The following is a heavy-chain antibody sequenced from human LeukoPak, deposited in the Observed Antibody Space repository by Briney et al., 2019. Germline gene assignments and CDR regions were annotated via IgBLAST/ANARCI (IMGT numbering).Heavy chain of an antibody. Sequence: GASVEVSCKASGGTFSSYAISWVRQAPGQGLEWMGGIIPIFGTANYAQKFQGRVTITADESTSTAYMELSSLRSEDTAVYYCASGIAARGTPYYYYGMDVWGQGTTVTVSS. V-gene: IGHV1-69*13. D-gene: IGHD6-6*01. CDR1: GGTFSSYA. CDR3: ASGIAARGTPYYYYGMDV. J-gene: IGHJ6*02. CDR2: IIPIFGTA.